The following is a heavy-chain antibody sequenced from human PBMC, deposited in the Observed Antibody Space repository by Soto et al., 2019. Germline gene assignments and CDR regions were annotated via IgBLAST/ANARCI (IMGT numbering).Heavy chain of an antibody. CDR1: GFTVTNKY. Sequence: EVQLVESGGGLIQPGGSLRLSCAASGFTVTNKYMTWVRQAPGKGLEWVSVIYSGGSTSYADSVKGRFTISRDNSKNILYLKMHSLRAEDTAVYYCARVDYGYYGWYFYRWGRGTLVTVSP. J-gene: IGHJ2*01. V-gene: IGHV3-53*01. CDR3: ARVDYGYYGWYFYR. CDR2: IYSGGST. D-gene: IGHD4-17*01.